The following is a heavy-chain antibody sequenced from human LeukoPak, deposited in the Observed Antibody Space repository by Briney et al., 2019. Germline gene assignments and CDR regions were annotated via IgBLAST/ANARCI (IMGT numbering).Heavy chain of an antibody. V-gene: IGHV1-18*01. J-gene: IGHJ4*02. CDR1: GYTFTSYG. CDR3: AINVEGDYFDY. Sequence: ASVKVSCKASGYTFTSYGISWVRPAPGQGLEWMGWISAYNGNTNYAQKFQGRVTITADKSTSTAYMELSSLRSEDTAVYYCAINVEGDYFDYWGQGTLVTVSS. CDR2: ISAYNGNT.